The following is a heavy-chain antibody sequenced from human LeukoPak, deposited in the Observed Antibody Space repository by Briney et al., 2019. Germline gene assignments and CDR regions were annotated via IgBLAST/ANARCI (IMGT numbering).Heavy chain of an antibody. CDR2: NIPMLGRT. J-gene: IGHJ4*02. V-gene: IGHV1-69*04. CDR3: AREVDCSSPSCQLDY. Sequence: SVKVSCKASRGTFSSYDINWVRQAPGQGLEWMGRNIPMLGRTNYAQKFQGRVTITADKATSTAHMELSSLRSEDTAVYYCAREVDCSSPSCQLDYWGQGTLVTVSS. D-gene: IGHD2-2*01. CDR1: RGTFSSYD.